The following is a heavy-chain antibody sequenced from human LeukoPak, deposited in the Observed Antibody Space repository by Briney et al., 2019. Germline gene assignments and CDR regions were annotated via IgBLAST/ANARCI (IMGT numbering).Heavy chain of an antibody. CDR1: GFTFSNYA. V-gene: IGHV3-23*01. J-gene: IGHJ4*02. CDR3: AIMHGYYDGSGYWVQ. CDR2: LRGDGET. Sequence: GGSLRLSCAASGFTFSNYAMSWVRQAPAGGLEWVSSLRGDGETFYADSVKGRFTLSRDDSRNTVYLQLNNLRVDDTAVYYCAIMHGYYDGSGYWVQWGQGTLVTVSS. D-gene: IGHD3-22*01.